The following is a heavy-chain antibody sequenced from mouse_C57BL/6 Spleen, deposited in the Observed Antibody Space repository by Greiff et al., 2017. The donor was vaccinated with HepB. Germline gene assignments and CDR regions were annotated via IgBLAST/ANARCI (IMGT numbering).Heavy chain of an antibody. J-gene: IGHJ2*01. CDR1: GYAFTNYL. CDR3: ARALLD. D-gene: IGHD1-1*01. V-gene: IGHV1-54*01. CDR2: INPGSGGT. Sequence: QVQLKESGAELVRPGTSVKVSCKASGYAFTNYLIEWVKQRPGQGLEWIGVINPGSGGTNYNEKFKGKATLTADKSSSTAYMQLSSLTSEDSAVYFCARALLDWGQGTTLTVSS.